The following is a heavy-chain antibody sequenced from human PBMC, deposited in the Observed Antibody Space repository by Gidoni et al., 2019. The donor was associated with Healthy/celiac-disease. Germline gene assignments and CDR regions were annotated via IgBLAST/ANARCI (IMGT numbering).Heavy chain of an antibody. Sequence: LEWVSAISGSGGSTYYADSVKGRFTISRDNSKNTLYLQMNSLRAEDTAVYYCANESFLEWLWGQGTLVTVSS. J-gene: IGHJ4*02. CDR2: ISGSGGST. CDR3: ANESFLEWL. V-gene: IGHV3-23*01. D-gene: IGHD3-3*02.